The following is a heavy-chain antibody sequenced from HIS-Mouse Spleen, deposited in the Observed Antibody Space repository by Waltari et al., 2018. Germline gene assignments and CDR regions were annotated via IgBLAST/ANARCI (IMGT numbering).Heavy chain of an antibody. CDR2: IYYSGST. J-gene: IGHJ2*01. CDR3: AREIPYSSSWYDWYFDL. Sequence: QLQLQESGPGLVKPSETLSLTCTVSGGSISSSSYYWGWSRQPPGKGLEWIGSIYYSGSTYYNPSLKSRVTISVDTSKNQFSLKLSSVTAADTAVYYCAREIPYSSSWYDWYFDLWGRGTLFTVSS. CDR1: GGSISSSSYY. V-gene: IGHV4-39*07. D-gene: IGHD6-13*01.